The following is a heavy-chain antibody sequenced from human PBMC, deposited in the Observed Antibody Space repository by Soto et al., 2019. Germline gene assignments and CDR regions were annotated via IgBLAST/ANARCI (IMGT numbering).Heavy chain of an antibody. CDR1: GFTFSSYA. CDR2: INSNGGST. V-gene: IGHV3-64*02. D-gene: IGHD3-22*01. J-gene: IGHJ4*02. CDR3: ARVFSDSGRYYYDY. Sequence: HPGGSLRLSCAASGFTFSSYAMHWVRQAPGKGLEYVSAINSNGGSTYYADSVKGRFTISRDNSQNTLYLQMGTLRAEDMAVYYCARVFSDSGRYYYDYWGQGTLVTVSS.